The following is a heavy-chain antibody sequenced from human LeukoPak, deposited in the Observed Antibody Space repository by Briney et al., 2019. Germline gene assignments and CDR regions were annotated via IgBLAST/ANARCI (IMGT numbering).Heavy chain of an antibody. V-gene: IGHV4-59*01. CDR1: GGPISSYY. CDR2: IYYSGST. J-gene: IGHJ5*02. Sequence: SETLSLTCTVSGGPISSYYWSWIRQPPGKGLEWIGYIYYSGSTNYNPSLKSRVTISVDTSKNQFSLKLSSVTAADTAVYYCARGGDYGDYIPNWFDPWGQGTLVTVSS. CDR3: ARGGDYGDYIPNWFDP. D-gene: IGHD4-17*01.